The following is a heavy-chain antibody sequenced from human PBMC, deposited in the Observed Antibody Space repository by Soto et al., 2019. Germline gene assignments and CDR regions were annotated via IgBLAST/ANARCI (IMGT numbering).Heavy chain of an antibody. Sequence: SETLSLTCTVSGGSVSSGSYYWSWIRQPPGKGLEWIGYIYYSGSTNYNPSLKSRVTISVDTSKNQFSLKLSSVTAADTAVYYCARDLGDSDYGMDVWGQGTTVTVSS. CDR3: ARDLGDSDYGMDV. CDR1: GGSVSSGSYY. CDR2: IYYSGST. V-gene: IGHV4-61*01. J-gene: IGHJ6*02. D-gene: IGHD1-26*01.